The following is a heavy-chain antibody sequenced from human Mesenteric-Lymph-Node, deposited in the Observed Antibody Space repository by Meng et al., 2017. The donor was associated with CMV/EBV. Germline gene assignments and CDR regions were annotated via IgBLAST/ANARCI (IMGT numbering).Heavy chain of an antibody. V-gene: IGHV3-23*01. Sequence: GESLKISCAVSGFTFSSYAMSWVRQAPGKGLEWVSAISGSGDNTYYADSVKGRFTISRDSSKNTLYLQVNSLRADDTAVYYCARDRDIVVVPAAHWYFDLWGRGTLVTVSS. D-gene: IGHD2-2*01. J-gene: IGHJ2*01. CDR2: ISGSGDNT. CDR1: GFTFSSYA. CDR3: ARDRDIVVVPAAHWYFDL.